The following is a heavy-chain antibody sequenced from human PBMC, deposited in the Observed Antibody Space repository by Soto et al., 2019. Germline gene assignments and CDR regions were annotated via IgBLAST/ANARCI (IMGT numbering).Heavy chain of an antibody. CDR1: GFTFSSYA. CDR3: AKGSRGFGTQGVFDY. Sequence: XVSLRLSGAASGFTFSSYAMSWVRQAPGKGLEWVSGISGSGGSTYYADSVKGRFTISRDNSKNTLYLQMNSLRAEDTALYYCAKGSRGFGTQGVFDYWGQGTLVTVSS. CDR2: ISGSGGST. J-gene: IGHJ4*02. D-gene: IGHD3-10*01. V-gene: IGHV3-23*01.